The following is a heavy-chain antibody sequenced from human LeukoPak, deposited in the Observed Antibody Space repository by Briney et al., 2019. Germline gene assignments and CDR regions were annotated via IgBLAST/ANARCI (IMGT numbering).Heavy chain of an antibody. CDR3: ARVIPQKDILTGYYLRSVAWFDP. J-gene: IGHJ5*02. CDR2: IIPIFGTA. CDR1: GGTFSSYA. Sequence: SVKVSCKASGGTFSSYAISWVRQAPGQGLEWMGGIIPIFGTANYAQKFQGRVTITTDESTSTAYMELSSLRSEDTAVYYCARVIPQKDILTGYYLRSVAWFDPWGQGTLATVSS. V-gene: IGHV1-69*05. D-gene: IGHD3-9*01.